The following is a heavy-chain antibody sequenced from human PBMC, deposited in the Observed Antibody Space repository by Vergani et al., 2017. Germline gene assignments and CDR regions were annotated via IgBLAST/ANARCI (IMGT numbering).Heavy chain of an antibody. Sequence: QLQLQESGPGLVKPSETLSLTCTVSGGSISSGGYYWSWIRQPPGKGLEWIATIYFSGSTYYNPSLKSRVTISVDTSKNQFSLKLSSVTAADTAVYYCARAIGSYLNYYYYYYMDVWGKGTTVTVSS. CDR3: ARAIGSYLNYYYYYYMDV. J-gene: IGHJ6*03. CDR2: IYFSGST. V-gene: IGHV4-39*07. CDR1: GGSISSGGYY. D-gene: IGHD1-26*01.